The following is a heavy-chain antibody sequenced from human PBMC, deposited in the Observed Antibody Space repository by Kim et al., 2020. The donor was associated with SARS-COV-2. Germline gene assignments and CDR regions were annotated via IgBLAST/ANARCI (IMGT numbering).Heavy chain of an antibody. CDR1: GDTFTSYY. CDR3: ARDALGFGELFDFDY. CDR2: INPSGGST. J-gene: IGHJ4*02. D-gene: IGHD3-10*01. V-gene: IGHV1-46*01. Sequence: ASVKVSCKASGDTFTSYYMHWVRQAPGQGLEWMGIINPSGGSTSYAQKFQGRVTMTRDTSTSTVYMELSSLRSEDTAVYYCARDALGFGELFDFDYWGQGTLVTVSS.